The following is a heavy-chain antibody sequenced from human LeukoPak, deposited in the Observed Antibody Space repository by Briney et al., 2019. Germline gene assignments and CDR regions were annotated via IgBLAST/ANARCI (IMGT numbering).Heavy chain of an antibody. CDR1: GFTFSSYA. Sequence: GGSLRLSCAASGFTFSSYAMSWVRQAPGKGLEWVSAISGSGGSTYYADSVKGRFTISRDNSKNTLYLQMNSLRAEDTAVYYCAKDASHCGDYYYYGMDVWGQGTTVTVSS. J-gene: IGHJ6*02. CDR2: ISGSGGST. D-gene: IGHD4-17*01. V-gene: IGHV3-23*01. CDR3: AKDASHCGDYYYYGMDV.